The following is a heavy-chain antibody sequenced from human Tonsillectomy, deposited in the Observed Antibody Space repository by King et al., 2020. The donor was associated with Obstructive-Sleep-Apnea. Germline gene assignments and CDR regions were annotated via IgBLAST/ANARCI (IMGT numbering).Heavy chain of an antibody. CDR1: GYTFTSYD. CDR2: MNPNSGNT. D-gene: IGHD1-14*01. Sequence: VQLVESGAEVKKPGASVKVSCKAPGYTFTSYDINWVRQAPGQGLEWMGWMNPNSGNTGYAQKFQGRVTMTRNTSINTAYMELSSLRSDDTAVYYCARGSRTFDIWGQGTMVTVSS. V-gene: IGHV1-8*01. CDR3: ARGSRTFDI. J-gene: IGHJ3*02.